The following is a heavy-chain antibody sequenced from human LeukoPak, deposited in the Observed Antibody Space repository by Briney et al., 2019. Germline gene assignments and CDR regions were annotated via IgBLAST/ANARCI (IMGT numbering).Heavy chain of an antibody. CDR2: ISGSGVTT. J-gene: IGHJ1*01. CDR3: VKKVVVGATSPYSDFQD. Sequence: GGSLRLSCAASGFTFSSSAMSWVRQAPGKGLDWVSAISGSGVTTHYAGSVQGRFSISRDNSKNTLYLQMNSLRVEDTALYYCVKKVVVGATSPYSDFQDWGQGTLVTVSS. V-gene: IGHV3-23*01. D-gene: IGHD1-26*01. CDR1: GFTFSSSA.